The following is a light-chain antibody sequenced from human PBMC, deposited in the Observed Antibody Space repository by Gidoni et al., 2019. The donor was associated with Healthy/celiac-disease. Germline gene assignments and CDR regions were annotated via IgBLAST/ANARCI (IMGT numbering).Light chain of an antibody. J-gene: IGLJ2*01. CDR2: KDS. CDR3: QSADSSGTYVV. CDR1: ALPKQY. Sequence: SYEVEPPPPVAVSPGQTARITCSGDALPKQYSYWYQQKPGQAPVLVIYKDSERPSGIPERFSGSSSGTTVTLTISGVQAEDEADYYCQSADSSGTYVVFGGGTKLTVL. V-gene: IGLV3-25*03.